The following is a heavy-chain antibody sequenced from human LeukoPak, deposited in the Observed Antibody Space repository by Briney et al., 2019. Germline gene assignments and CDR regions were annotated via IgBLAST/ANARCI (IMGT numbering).Heavy chain of an antibody. V-gene: IGHV4-30-4*01. CDR1: GGSISSGDYY. J-gene: IGHJ3*02. Sequence: SETLSLTCTVSGGSISSGDYYWSWIRQPPGKGLEWIGYIYYSGSTYYNPSLKSRVTISVDTSKNQFSLKLSSVTAADTAVYYCATGVGGDYYAFDIWGQGTMVTVSP. D-gene: IGHD4-17*01. CDR2: IYYSGST. CDR3: ATGVGGDYYAFDI.